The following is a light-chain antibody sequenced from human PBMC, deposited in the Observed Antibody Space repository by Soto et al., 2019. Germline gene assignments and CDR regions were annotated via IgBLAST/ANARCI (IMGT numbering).Light chain of an antibody. CDR3: QQDNMTPFT. V-gene: IGKV1-39*01. Sequence: DIQMTQSPSSLSASVGDRVTITCRTSQTGSNNLNWYQRKPGKAPSLLIYASSTLQSGVPSRFIGSGSETEFTLTISSLQPEDFATYYCQQDNMTPFTFGPGTKVDI. CDR1: QTGSNN. CDR2: ASS. J-gene: IGKJ3*01.